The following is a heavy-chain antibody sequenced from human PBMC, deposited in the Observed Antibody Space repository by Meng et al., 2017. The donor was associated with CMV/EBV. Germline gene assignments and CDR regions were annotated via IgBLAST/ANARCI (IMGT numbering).Heavy chain of an antibody. Sequence: VQLRASGPGLVKTSETLSLTCTVSGGSISSYYWSWIRQPPGKGLEWIGYIYYSGSNYYNPSLKSRVTISVDTSKNQFSLKLSSVTAADTAVYYCARVGRTSCYDYWGQGTLVTVSS. D-gene: IGHD2-2*01. CDR3: ARVGRTSCYDY. CDR1: GGSISSYY. CDR2: IYYSGSN. V-gene: IGHV4-59*08. J-gene: IGHJ4*02.